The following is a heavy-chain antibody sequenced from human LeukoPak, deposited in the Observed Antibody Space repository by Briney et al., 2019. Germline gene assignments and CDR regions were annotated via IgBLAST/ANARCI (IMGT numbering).Heavy chain of an antibody. CDR2: IYPGDSDT. Sequence: GESLKISCKGSGYSFTSYWIGWVRQMPGKGLEWMGIIYPGDSDTRYSPSFQGQVTISADKSISTAYLQWSSLKASDTAMYYCARAYDSSGRRYYFDYWGQGTLVTVSS. CDR1: GYSFTSYW. J-gene: IGHJ4*02. CDR3: ARAYDSSGRRYYFDY. V-gene: IGHV5-51*01. D-gene: IGHD3-22*01.